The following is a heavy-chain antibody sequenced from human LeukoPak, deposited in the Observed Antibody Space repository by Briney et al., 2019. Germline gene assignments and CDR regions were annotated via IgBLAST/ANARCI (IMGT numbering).Heavy chain of an antibody. D-gene: IGHD6-13*01. CDR2: TYYRSKGYN. J-gene: IGHJ5*02. Sequence: SQTLSLTCAISGDSVSSNSAAWNWIRQSPSRGLEWLGRTYYRSKGYNDYAVSVKSRITINPDTSKNQFSLQLNSVTPEDTAVYYCARDGSKGRSSSWYEGFDPWGQGTLVTVSS. CDR1: GDSVSSNSAA. CDR3: ARDGSKGRSSSWYEGFDP. V-gene: IGHV6-1*01.